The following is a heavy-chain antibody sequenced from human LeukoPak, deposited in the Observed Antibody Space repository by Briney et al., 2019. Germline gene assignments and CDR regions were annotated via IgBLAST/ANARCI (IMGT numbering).Heavy chain of an antibody. V-gene: IGHV3-48*03. J-gene: IGHJ6*03. D-gene: IGHD6-19*01. Sequence: GGSLRLSCAASGFTFSSYEMNWVRQAPGKGLEWVSYISSSGSTIYYADSVKGRFTISRDNAKNSLYLQMNSLRAEDTAVYYCAKDHSSGWYGYYFMDVWGKGTTVTISS. CDR1: GFTFSSYE. CDR3: AKDHSSGWYGYYFMDV. CDR2: ISSSGSTI.